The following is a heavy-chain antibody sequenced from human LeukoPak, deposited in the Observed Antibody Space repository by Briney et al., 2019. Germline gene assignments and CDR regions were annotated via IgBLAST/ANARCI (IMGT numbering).Heavy chain of an antibody. Sequence: ASVKVSCKASGYTFTSYGISWVRQAPGQGLEWMGWISAYNGNTNYAQKLQGRVTMTTDTSTSTAYMELRSLRSDDTAVYYCARDRSMVRGANWFDPWGQGTLVTVSS. D-gene: IGHD3-10*01. V-gene: IGHV1-18*01. CDR3: ARDRSMVRGANWFDP. J-gene: IGHJ5*02. CDR2: ISAYNGNT. CDR1: GYTFTSYG.